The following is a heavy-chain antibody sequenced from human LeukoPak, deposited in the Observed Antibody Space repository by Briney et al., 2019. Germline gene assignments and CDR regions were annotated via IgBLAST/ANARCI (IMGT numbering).Heavy chain of an antibody. D-gene: IGHD6-6*01. CDR2: IRSKADGGTT. Sequence: GGSLRLSCTASGFTFRDYNINWFRQAPGRGLEWVGFIRSKADGGTTEYAASVKGRFTISRDDSKNVAYLQINNLRAEDTALYYCARDDRPSGHDFDYWGQGTLVTVSS. J-gene: IGHJ4*02. CDR3: ARDDRPSGHDFDY. V-gene: IGHV3-49*03. CDR1: GFTFRDYN.